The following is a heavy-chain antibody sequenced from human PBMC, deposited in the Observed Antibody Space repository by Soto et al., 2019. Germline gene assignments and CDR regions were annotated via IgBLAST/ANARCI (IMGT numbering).Heavy chain of an antibody. CDR3: ARRSSSAWFFDY. CDR1: GGSITNRIYY. V-gene: IGHV4-39*01. CDR2: IYYSGST. Sequence: PSETLSLTRSVFGGSITNRIYYWGWIRQPPGKGLEWIGTIYYSGSTYYNPSLKSRVTMSVDTSTNQFSLKLSSVTAADTGVYYCARRSSSAWFFDYWGQGTLVTVSS. D-gene: IGHD6-19*01. J-gene: IGHJ4*02.